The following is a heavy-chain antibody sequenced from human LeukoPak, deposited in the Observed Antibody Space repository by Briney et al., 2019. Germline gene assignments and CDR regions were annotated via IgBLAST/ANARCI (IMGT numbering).Heavy chain of an antibody. V-gene: IGHV3-21*01. CDR3: ARGSRSSRNYGTLPPDY. CDR1: GFTFSSYS. CDR2: ISSASASI. Sequence: PGGSLRLSCAASGFTFSSYSMNWVRQAPGKGLEWVSSISSASASIYYADSVKGRFTISRDNAKNSLYLQMNSLRAEDTAVYYCARGSRSSRNYGTLPPDYWGQGTLVTVSS. J-gene: IGHJ4*02. D-gene: IGHD1-7*01.